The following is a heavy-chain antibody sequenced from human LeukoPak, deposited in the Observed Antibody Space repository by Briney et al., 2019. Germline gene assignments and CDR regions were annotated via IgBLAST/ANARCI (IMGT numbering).Heavy chain of an antibody. CDR3: ARNSLGAIDY. CDR2: INSSGST. Sequence: SETLSLTCTVSGGSINSGSDYWTWIRQPAGKGLEWVGRINSSGSTNYRPSLKSRVTISVDTSKNQFSLNLNSVTAADTAVYYCARNSLGAIDYWGQGTLVTVSS. D-gene: IGHD1-26*01. V-gene: IGHV4-61*02. CDR1: GGSINSGSDY. J-gene: IGHJ4*02.